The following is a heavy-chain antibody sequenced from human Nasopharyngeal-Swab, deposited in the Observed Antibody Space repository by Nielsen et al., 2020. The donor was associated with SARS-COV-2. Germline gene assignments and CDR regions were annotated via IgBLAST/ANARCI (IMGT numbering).Heavy chain of an antibody. D-gene: IGHD3-10*01. Sequence: WIRQPPGKGLERIGSIYYSGSTYYNPPLKSRVTISVDTSKNQFSLKLSSVTAADTAVYYCARERGRGGIWNYYYYYMDVWGKGTTVTVSS. CDR3: ARERGRGGIWNYYYYYMDV. V-gene: IGHV4-39*07. J-gene: IGHJ6*03. CDR2: IYYSGST.